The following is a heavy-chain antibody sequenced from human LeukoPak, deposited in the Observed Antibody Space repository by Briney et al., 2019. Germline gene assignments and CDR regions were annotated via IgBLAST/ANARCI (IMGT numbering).Heavy chain of an antibody. Sequence: GGSLRLSCAASGFTFSSYVMNWVRQAPGKGLEWVSAISGSGGSTYYADSVKGRFTISRDNSKNTLYLQMNSLRAEDTAVYYCAKVRRDGYNYGYWGQGTLVTVSS. J-gene: IGHJ4*02. D-gene: IGHD5-12*01. CDR1: GFTFSSYV. CDR2: ISGSGGST. V-gene: IGHV3-23*01. CDR3: AKVRRDGYNYGY.